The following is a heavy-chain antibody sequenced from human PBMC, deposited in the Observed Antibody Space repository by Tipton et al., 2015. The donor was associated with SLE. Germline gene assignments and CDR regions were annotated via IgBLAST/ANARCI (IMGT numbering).Heavy chain of an antibody. Sequence: TLSLTCTVSGGSISSSSYYWGCIRQPPGKGLEWIGYISYSGSTNYNPSLKSRVTISVDTSKNQCSLKLSSVTAADTAVYYCARDRYYGSGSLGSNYYYIDVWDKGTTVTVSS. D-gene: IGHD3-10*01. V-gene: IGHV4-61*01. CDR1: GGSISSSSYY. J-gene: IGHJ6*03. CDR2: ISYSGST. CDR3: ARDRYYGSGSLGSNYYYIDV.